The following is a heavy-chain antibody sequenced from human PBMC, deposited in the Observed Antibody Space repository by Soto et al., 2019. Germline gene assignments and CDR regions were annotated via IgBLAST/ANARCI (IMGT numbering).Heavy chain of an antibody. D-gene: IGHD3-22*01. V-gene: IGHV3-30-3*01. CDR2: ISYDGSNK. CDR1: GFTFSSYA. CDR3: AAYSSGYDWTFDY. J-gene: IGHJ4*02. Sequence: GGSLRLSCAASGFTFSSYAMHWVRQAPGKGLEWVAVISYDGSNKYYADSVKGRFTISRDNSKNTLYLQMNSLRAEDTAVYYCAAYSSGYDWTFDYWGQGTLVTVSS.